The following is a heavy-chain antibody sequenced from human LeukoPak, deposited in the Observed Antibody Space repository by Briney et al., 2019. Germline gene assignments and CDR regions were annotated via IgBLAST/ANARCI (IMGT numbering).Heavy chain of an antibody. J-gene: IGHJ4*02. CDR3: ARGSPVGDS. CDR1: GGSISSYY. D-gene: IGHD4-23*01. Sequence: PSETLSLTCTVSGGSISSYYWSWIRQPPGKGLEWIGYIFYSGSTNYNPSLKSRVTISVDTSRNQFSLELNSVTAADTAVYYCARGSPVGDSWGQGTLVTVSS. V-gene: IGHV4-59*08. CDR2: IFYSGST.